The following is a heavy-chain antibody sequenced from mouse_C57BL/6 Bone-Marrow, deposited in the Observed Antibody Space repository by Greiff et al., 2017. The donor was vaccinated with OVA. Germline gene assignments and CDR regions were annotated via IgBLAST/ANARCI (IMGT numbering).Heavy chain of an antibody. CDR3: TTPLRNYYAMDY. V-gene: IGHV14-4*01. J-gene: IGHJ4*01. CDR2: IDPENGDT. D-gene: IGHD1-2*01. Sequence: VQLQQSGAELVRPGASVKLSCTASGFNIKDDYMHWVKQRPEQGLEWIGWIDPENGDTEYASKFQGKATITADTSSNTAYLQLSSLTSEDTAVYYCTTPLRNYYAMDYWGQGTSVTVSS. CDR1: GFNIKDDY.